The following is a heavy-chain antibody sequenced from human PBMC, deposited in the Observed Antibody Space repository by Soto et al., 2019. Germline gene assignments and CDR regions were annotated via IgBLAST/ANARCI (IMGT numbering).Heavy chain of an antibody. CDR2: IYYSGST. CDR3: ARSGYDYYYYMDV. J-gene: IGHJ6*03. CDR1: GGSISSSSYY. D-gene: IGHD5-12*01. Sequence: SETLSLTCTVSGGSISSSSYYWGWIRQPPGKGLEWIGSIYYSGSTYYNPSLKSRVTISVDTSKNQFSLKLSSVTAADTAVYYCARSGYDYYYYMDVWGKGTTVTVSS. V-gene: IGHV4-39*01.